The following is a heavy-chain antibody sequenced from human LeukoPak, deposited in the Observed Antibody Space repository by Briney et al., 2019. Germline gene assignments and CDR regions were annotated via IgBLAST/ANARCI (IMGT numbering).Heavy chain of an antibody. Sequence: TGGSLRLSCAASGLTFTSEAMSWVRQAPGKGLEWVSGISGSGGSTYYADSVKGRFTISRDSSKNTLYLQLNSLRAEGTAVYYXXKNGRXGPPPRYFDLWXRGTLVTVSS. CDR1: GLTFTSEA. CDR3: XKNGRXGPPPRYFDL. D-gene: IGHD1-26*01. V-gene: IGHV3-23*01. CDR2: ISGSGGST. J-gene: IGHJ2*01.